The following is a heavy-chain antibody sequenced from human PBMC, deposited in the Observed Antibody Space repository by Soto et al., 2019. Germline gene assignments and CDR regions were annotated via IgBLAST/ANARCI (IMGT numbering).Heavy chain of an antibody. CDR2: INHSGST. Sequence: SSETLSLTCAVYGGSFSGYYWSWIRQPPGKGLEWIGEINHSGSTNYNPSLKSRVTISVDTSKNQFSLKLSSVTAADTAVYYCARGRGYCSSTSCRYPYYYYYMDVWGKGTTVTVSS. D-gene: IGHD2-2*01. CDR1: GGSFSGYY. CDR3: ARGRGYCSSTSCRYPYYYYYMDV. V-gene: IGHV4-34*01. J-gene: IGHJ6*03.